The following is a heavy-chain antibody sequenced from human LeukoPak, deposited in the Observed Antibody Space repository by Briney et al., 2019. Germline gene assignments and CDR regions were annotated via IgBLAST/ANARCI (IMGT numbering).Heavy chain of an antibody. D-gene: IGHD6-19*01. J-gene: IGHJ3*02. CDR3: ARGSIAVPGISAFDI. CDR1: GGSISTYY. Sequence: SETLSLTCTVSGGSISTYYWSWIRQPPGRGLEWIGHIYYSGSTSYNPSLKSRVAISVDTSKNHFSLKLSSVTAAETAVYYCARGSIAVPGISAFDIWGQGTMVTVSS. V-gene: IGHV4-59*01. CDR2: IYYSGST.